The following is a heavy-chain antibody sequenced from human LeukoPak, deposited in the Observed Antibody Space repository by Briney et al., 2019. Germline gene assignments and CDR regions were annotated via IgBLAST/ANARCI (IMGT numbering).Heavy chain of an antibody. Sequence: PGGSLRLSCAASGFTFSIYAMHWVRQAPGKGLEWVAVISYDGINKYYADSVKGRFTISRDNSKNTLYLQMNSLRAEDTAVYYCASGVCSSTSCLIEYWGQGTLVTVSS. D-gene: IGHD2-2*01. CDR3: ASGVCSSTSCLIEY. CDR1: GFTFSIYA. J-gene: IGHJ4*02. CDR2: ISYDGINK. V-gene: IGHV3-30*04.